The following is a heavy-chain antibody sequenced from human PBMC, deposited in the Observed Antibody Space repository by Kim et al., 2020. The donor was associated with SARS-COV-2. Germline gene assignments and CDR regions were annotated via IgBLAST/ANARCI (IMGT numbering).Heavy chain of an antibody. D-gene: IGHD6-19*01. Sequence: ASVKVSCKVSGYTLTELSMHWVRQAPGKGLEWMGGFDPEDGETIYAQKFQGRVTMTEDTSTDTAYMELSSLRSEDTAVYYCATDQGAKAVAGTTSYWGQGTLVTVSS. CDR2: FDPEDGET. CDR1: GYTLTELS. J-gene: IGHJ4*02. CDR3: ATDQGAKAVAGTTSY. V-gene: IGHV1-24*01.